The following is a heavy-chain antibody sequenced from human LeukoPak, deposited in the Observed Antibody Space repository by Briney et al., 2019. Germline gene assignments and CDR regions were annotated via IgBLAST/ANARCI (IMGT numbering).Heavy chain of an antibody. CDR2: TSGDGGST. Sequence: PGGSLRLSCAASGFTFDDYAMHWVRQAPGKGLEWVSLTSGDGGSTYYADSVKGRFTISRDNSKNSLYLQMNSLRTEDTALYYCANVVDTAMEYYFDYWGQGTLVTVSS. J-gene: IGHJ4*02. CDR3: ANVVDTAMEYYFDY. CDR1: GFTFDDYA. V-gene: IGHV3-43*02. D-gene: IGHD5-18*01.